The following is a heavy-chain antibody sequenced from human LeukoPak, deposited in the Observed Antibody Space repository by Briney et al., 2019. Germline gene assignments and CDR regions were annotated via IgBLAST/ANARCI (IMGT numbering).Heavy chain of an antibody. V-gene: IGHV3-21*01. CDR1: GFIFSASS. J-gene: IGHJ5*02. Sequence: PGGSLRLSCAASGFIFSASSLNWVRQAPGMGLEWLSSIKGDSSHISYAESVKGQFTISRDNTKNALFLQMNTLRAEDTAIYYCARGFVPAAFDLWGLGTLVIVSS. CDR2: IKGDSSHI. D-gene: IGHD2-2*01. CDR3: ARGFVPAAFDL.